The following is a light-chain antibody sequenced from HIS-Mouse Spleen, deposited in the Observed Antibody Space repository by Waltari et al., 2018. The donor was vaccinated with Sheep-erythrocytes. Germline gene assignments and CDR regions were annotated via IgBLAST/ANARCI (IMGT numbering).Light chain of an antibody. CDR2: QDS. J-gene: IGLJ2*01. CDR3: QAWDSSTAWNVV. Sequence: SYELTQPPSVSVSPGQTASITCSGDKLGDNYACWYQQKQGQSPVLVIYQDSKRPSGIPERFSGSNSGNTATLTISGTQAMDEADYYCQAWDSSTAWNVVFGGGTKLTVL. CDR1: KLGDNY. V-gene: IGLV3-1*01.